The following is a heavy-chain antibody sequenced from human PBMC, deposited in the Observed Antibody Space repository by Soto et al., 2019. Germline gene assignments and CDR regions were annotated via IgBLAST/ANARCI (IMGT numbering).Heavy chain of an antibody. CDR3: AKDRRAGGNYGFYADL. D-gene: IGHD1-7*01. J-gene: IGHJ4*02. V-gene: IGHV3-23*01. CDR1: GFTCSSYG. Sequence: EVQLLESGGGLVQPGGSLRLSCAASGFTCSSYGMTWVRQAPGKGLEWVSFSSATGAGTYYADSVKGRFTISRDNSKNTLYLQMTSLRADDTAVYYCAKDRRAGGNYGFYADLWGQGALVIVSS. CDR2: SSATGAGT.